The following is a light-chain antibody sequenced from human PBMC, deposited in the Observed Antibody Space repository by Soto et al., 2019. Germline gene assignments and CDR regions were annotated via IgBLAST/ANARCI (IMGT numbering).Light chain of an antibody. Sequence: EIVLTQSPGTLSLSPGERPTLSCRASQSVSSSYLAWYQQKPGQAPRLLIYGASSRATGIPDRFSGSGSGTDFTLTISRLEPEDFAVYYCQQYGSLLTFGPGTKVDSK. CDR2: GAS. CDR1: QSVSSSY. J-gene: IGKJ3*01. V-gene: IGKV3-20*01. CDR3: QQYGSLLT.